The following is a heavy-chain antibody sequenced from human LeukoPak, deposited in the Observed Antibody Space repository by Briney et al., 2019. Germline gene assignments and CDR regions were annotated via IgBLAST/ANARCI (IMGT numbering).Heavy chain of an antibody. D-gene: IGHD3-22*01. CDR1: GGSFSGYY. J-gene: IGHJ5*02. V-gene: IGHV4-34*01. CDR2: INHSGST. CDR3: ARGGGWRRHYYDSSGYSQENWFDP. Sequence: SETLSLTCAVYGGSFSGYYWSWIRQPPGKGLEWIGEINHSGSTNYNPSLKSRVTMSVDTSKNQFSLKLSSVTAADTAVYYCARGGGWRRHYYDSSGYSQENWFDPWGQGTLVTVSS.